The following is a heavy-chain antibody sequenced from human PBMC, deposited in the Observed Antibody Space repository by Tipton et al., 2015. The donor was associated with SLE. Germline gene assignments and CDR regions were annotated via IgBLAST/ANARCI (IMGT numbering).Heavy chain of an antibody. V-gene: IGHV4-31*03. J-gene: IGHJ3*02. Sequence: TLSLTCTVSGGSISSGGYYWSWIRQHPGKGLEWIGYIYYSGSTYYNPSLKSRVTISVDTSKNQFSLKLSSVTAADTAVYYCARGKREVRGVPMNCAFDIWGQGTMVTVSS. D-gene: IGHD3-10*01. CDR2: IYYSGST. CDR3: ARGKREVRGVPMNCAFDI. CDR1: GGSISSGGYY.